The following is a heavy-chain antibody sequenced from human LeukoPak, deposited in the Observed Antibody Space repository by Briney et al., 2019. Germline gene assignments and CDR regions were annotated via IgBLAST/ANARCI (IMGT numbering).Heavy chain of an antibody. CDR2: IRSVSNYI. J-gene: IGHJ4*02. Sequence: GGSLRLSCAASGFAFNTYTMIWVRQAPGKGLEWVSSIRSVSNYICYADSLKGRFTISRDNAKNSLYLQMNSLRAEDTAVYYCAREDPRATNAYWGQGTLVTVSS. CDR3: AREDPRATNAY. D-gene: IGHD5-12*01. CDR1: GFAFNTYT. V-gene: IGHV3-21*01.